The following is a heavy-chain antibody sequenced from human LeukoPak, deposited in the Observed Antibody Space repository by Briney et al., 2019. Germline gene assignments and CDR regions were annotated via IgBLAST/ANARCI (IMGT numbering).Heavy chain of an antibody. J-gene: IGHJ3*02. CDR1: GFTFSSYG. CDR3: ARVIVVVDAFDI. V-gene: IGHV3-48*01. CDR2: IGTSSNTI. D-gene: IGHD3-22*01. Sequence: GGSLRLSCAASGFTFSSYGMNWVRQAPGKGLEWVSYIGTSSNTIYYADSVKGRFTISRDNAKNSLYLQMNSLRAEDTAVYYCARVIVVVDAFDIWGQGTMVTVSS.